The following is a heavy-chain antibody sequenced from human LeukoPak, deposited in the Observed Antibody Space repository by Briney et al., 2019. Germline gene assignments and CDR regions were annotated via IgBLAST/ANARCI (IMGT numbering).Heavy chain of an antibody. D-gene: IGHD3-10*01. CDR1: GGSFSGYY. CDR3: ARNHYGSGSYSNRFDP. V-gene: IGHV4-59*01. CDR2: IYYSGST. Sequence: SETVSLTCAVYGGSFSGYYWSWIRQPPGKGLEWIGYIYYSGSTNYNPSLKSRVTISVDTSKNQFSLKLSSVTAADTAVYYCARNHYGSGSYSNRFDPWGQGTLVTVSS. J-gene: IGHJ5*02.